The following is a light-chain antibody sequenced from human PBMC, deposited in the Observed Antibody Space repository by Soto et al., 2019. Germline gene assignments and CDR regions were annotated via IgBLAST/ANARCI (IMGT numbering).Light chain of an antibody. J-gene: IGKJ2*01. V-gene: IGKV2-24*01. CDR1: QSVVTADGHTF. CDR3: LQLTHVPYT. CDR2: KVS. Sequence: DVVLTQAPLSSPVSLGQPASISYRASQSVVTADGHTFLSWLQQRPGQPPRVLLYKVSNRFSGVPDKFSGSGAGTDFTLKISRVEAEDVGIYYCLQLTHVPYTFGQGTKV.